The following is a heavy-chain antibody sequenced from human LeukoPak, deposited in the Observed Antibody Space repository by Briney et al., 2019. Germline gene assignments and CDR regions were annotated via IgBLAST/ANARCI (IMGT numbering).Heavy chain of an antibody. CDR2: IYYGGST. V-gene: IGHV4-59*08. J-gene: IGHJ4*02. Sequence: SETLSLTCTVSGGSISSYYWSWIRQPPGKGLEWIGYIYYGGSTNYNPSLKSRVTISVDTSKNQFSLKLSSVTAADTAVYYCAGPGYSSSWPFDYWGQGTLVTVSS. CDR3: AGPGYSSSWPFDY. CDR1: GGSISSYY. D-gene: IGHD6-13*01.